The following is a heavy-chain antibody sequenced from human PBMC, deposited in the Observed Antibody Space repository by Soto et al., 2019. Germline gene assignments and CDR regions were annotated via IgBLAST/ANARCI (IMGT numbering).Heavy chain of an antibody. D-gene: IGHD1-26*01. CDR1: GGSISGYY. CDR2: IYYRGST. J-gene: IGHJ6*02. V-gene: IGHV4-59*01. Sequence: SSETLSLTCNVSGGSISGYYWSWIRQSPGKGLEYIGYIYYRGSTNYNSSLKSRVTMSVDTSRNQFSLKMNSVTAADTAVYYCARQQLLPFYYALDDWGQGTTVTVSS. CDR3: ARQQLLPFYYALDD.